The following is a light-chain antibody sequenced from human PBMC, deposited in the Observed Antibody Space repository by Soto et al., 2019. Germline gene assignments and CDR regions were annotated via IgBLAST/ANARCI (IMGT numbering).Light chain of an antibody. CDR1: QSVNNF. V-gene: IGKV3-11*01. J-gene: IGKJ4*01. Sequence: EIVFTQSPATLSLSPGERATLSCRAVQSVNNFLAWYQQKPGQAPRLLIYDTSIRATDIPARFSGSGSGTDFTLTISSLEPEDFAVYYCQHRTNWPPALTFAGGTKVDI. CDR2: DTS. CDR3: QHRTNWPPALT.